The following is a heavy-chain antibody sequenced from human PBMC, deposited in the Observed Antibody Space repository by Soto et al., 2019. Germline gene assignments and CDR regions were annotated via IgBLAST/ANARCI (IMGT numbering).Heavy chain of an antibody. CDR2: INPNSGGT. J-gene: IGHJ5*02. V-gene: IGHV1-2*04. Sequence: ASVKVSCTASGYTFTGYYMHWVRQAPGQGLEWMGWINPNSGGTNYAQKFQGWVTMTRDTSISTAYMELSRLRSDDTAVYYCARAWSYDSSGHFPFAPWGQGTLVTVSS. CDR1: GYTFTGYY. D-gene: IGHD3-22*01. CDR3: ARAWSYDSSGHFPFAP.